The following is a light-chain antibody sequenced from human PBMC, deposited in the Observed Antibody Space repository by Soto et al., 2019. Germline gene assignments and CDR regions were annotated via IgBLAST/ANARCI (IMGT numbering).Light chain of an antibody. CDR3: QQSYFILGT. Sequence: DIQMTQSPSSLSASLGDRVTITCRASQYIGDFLNWYQQTPGKPPKLLIFGASNLHIGVPSRFSGSGSGTEFTLTISNLQREDFATYYCQQSYFILGTFGRGTKVEI. CDR1: QYIGDF. CDR2: GAS. V-gene: IGKV1-39*01. J-gene: IGKJ1*01.